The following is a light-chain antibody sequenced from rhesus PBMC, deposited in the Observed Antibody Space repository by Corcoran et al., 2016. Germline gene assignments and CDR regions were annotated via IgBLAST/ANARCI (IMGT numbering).Light chain of an antibody. Sequence: DIQMTQSPSSLSASVGDRVTITCRASQGISTYLNWYQQKPGKAPKRLIYAASSLDSGVPSRFSGSGSGTDFTLTISSLQPVDFATYYCLQFNSDPWTFGQGTKVEI. CDR3: LQFNSDPWT. J-gene: IGKJ1*01. V-gene: IGKV1-43*02. CDR1: QGISTY. CDR2: AAS.